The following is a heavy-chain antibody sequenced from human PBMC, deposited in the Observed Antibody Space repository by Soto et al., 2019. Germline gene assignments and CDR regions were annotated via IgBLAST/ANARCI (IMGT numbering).Heavy chain of an antibody. CDR3: AKDSGYNYGYFRWFDP. V-gene: IGHV4-59*01. J-gene: IGHJ5*02. Sequence: QVHLQESGPRLVKPSETLSLTCTVSGGSISNYYWSWIRQPPGRGLEWIGHIFYSGSTNYNPALKSRVTISVDPSKSQFSLKLSSVTAADTAVYYCAKDSGYNYGYFRWFDPWGQGTLVTVSS. CDR2: IFYSGST. CDR1: GGSISNYY. D-gene: IGHD5-18*01.